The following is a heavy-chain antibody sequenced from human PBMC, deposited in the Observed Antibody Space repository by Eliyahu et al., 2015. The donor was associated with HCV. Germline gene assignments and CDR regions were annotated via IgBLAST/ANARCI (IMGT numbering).Heavy chain of an antibody. CDR2: ISSSSSTI. Sequence: EVQLVESGGGXVQPGGSLRLSXAXXGFXFSXYSMXXVRQAPGKGLEWVSYISSSSSTIYYADSVKGRFTISRDNAKNSLYLQMNSLRDEDTAVYYCARNRVGYYDFWSGREELFDYWGQGTLVTVSS. D-gene: IGHD3-3*01. CDR3: ARNRVGYYDFWSGREELFDY. V-gene: IGHV3-48*02. CDR1: GFXFSXYS. J-gene: IGHJ4*02.